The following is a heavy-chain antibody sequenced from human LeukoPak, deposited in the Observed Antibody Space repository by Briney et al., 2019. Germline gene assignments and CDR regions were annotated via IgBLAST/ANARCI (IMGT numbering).Heavy chain of an antibody. CDR3: ARHGHDSSGYYYFDY. CDR1: GGSISSSSYY. CDR2: IYYSGST. Sequence: SETLSLTCTVSGGSISSSSYYWGWIRQPRGKGLEWIGSIYYSGSTYYNPSLKSRVTISVDTSKNQFSLKLSSVTAADTAVYYCARHGHDSSGYYYFDYWGQGTLVTVSS. D-gene: IGHD3-22*01. J-gene: IGHJ4*02. V-gene: IGHV4-39*01.